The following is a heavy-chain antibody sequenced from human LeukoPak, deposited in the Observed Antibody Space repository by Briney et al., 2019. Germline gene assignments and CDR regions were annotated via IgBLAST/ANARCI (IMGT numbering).Heavy chain of an antibody. J-gene: IGHJ3*02. CDR2: IYHSGST. CDR3: AREVGETYDTSGYYYDAFDI. Sequence: PGGSLRLSCTVSGYSISSGYYWGWIRQPPGKGLEWIGSIYHSGSTYYNPSLKSRVTISVDTSKNQFSLKLSSVTAAQTAVYYCAREVGETYDTSGYYYDAFDIWGQGTMVTVSS. D-gene: IGHD3-22*01. V-gene: IGHV4-38-2*02. CDR1: GYSISSGYY.